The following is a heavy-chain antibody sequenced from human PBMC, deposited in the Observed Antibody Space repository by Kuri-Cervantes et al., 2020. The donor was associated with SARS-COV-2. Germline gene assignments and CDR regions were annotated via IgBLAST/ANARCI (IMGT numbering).Heavy chain of an antibody. V-gene: IGHV4-30-4*08. Sequence: SETLSLTCTVSGGSISSGDYYWSWIRQPPGKGLEWIGYIYYSGSTHYNPSLKSRVTISVDTSKNQFSLKLSSVTAADTAVYYCARHVGYCSSTSCRQGIWFDPWGQGTLVTVSS. J-gene: IGHJ5*02. CDR3: ARHVGYCSSTSCRQGIWFDP. CDR1: GGSISSGDYY. CDR2: IYYSGST. D-gene: IGHD2-2*01.